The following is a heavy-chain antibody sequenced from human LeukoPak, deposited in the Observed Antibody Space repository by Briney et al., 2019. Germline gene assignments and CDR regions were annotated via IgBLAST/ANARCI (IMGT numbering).Heavy chain of an antibody. Sequence: GGSLRLSCTASGFTLSSYWMSWVRQAPGKGLEWVANIKKDGSQILYVDSVKGRFTISRDNAKNSLYLQMNSLRVEDTAVYFCVREKEESRGFDYWGQGTLVTVSS. CDR3: VREKEESRGFDY. CDR1: GFTLSSYW. CDR2: IKKDGSQI. J-gene: IGHJ4*02. D-gene: IGHD3-10*01. V-gene: IGHV3-7*01.